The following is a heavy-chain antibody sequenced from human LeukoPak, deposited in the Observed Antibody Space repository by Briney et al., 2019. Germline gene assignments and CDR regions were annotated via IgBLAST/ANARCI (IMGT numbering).Heavy chain of an antibody. D-gene: IGHD6-19*01. Sequence: GGSLRLSCASSGFTFSSYDMIWVREAPGRELEWVSSIRPSGDNTYYGDSVKGRFTISRDNSKNTVYLQMNNMRVDDTAVYYCARVAGWHWFDPWGQGTLVTVSS. CDR2: IRPSGDNT. CDR3: ARVAGWHWFDP. J-gene: IGHJ5*02. CDR1: GFTFSSYD. V-gene: IGHV3-23*01.